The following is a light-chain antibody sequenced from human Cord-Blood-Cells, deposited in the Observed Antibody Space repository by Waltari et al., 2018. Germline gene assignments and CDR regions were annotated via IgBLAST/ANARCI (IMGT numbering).Light chain of an antibody. V-gene: IGKV2-24*01. CDR2: KIS. CDR3: MQATQFPWT. J-gene: IGKJ1*01. CDR1: QSLVHSAGNTY. Sequence: DILLTHTPLSSSWTLGRPGSMYCKSSQSLVHSAGNTYLSWLKQRPGQPPRLLIYKISNRFSGVPDRFSGSRAGTDYTLKISRVEAEDVGGYYCMQATQFPWTFGQGTKVEIK.